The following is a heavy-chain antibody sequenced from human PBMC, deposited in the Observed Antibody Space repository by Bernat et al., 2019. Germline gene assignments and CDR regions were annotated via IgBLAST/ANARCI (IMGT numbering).Heavy chain of an antibody. D-gene: IGHD6-6*01. CDR2: IHNSGST. V-gene: IGHV4-30-4*01. J-gene: IGHJ4*02. Sequence: QVHLQESGPGLVKSSQTLSVTCTVSGGSISGGDFYCSWLRQPPGKGLEWIGYIHNSGSTFYNPSLKSRVSLSVDTSKNQFSLKVNSVTAADTAVYYCAREKYSSSSVGGFDYWGQGTLVTVSS. CDR3: AREKYSSSSVGGFDY. CDR1: GGSISGGDFY.